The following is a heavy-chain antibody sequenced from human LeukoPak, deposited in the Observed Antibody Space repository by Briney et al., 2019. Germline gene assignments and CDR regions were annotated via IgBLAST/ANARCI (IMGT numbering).Heavy chain of an antibody. Sequence: PGRSLRLPCAASGFTFSSYGMHWVRQAPGKGLEWVAVISYDGSNKYYADSVKGRFTISTDNSKNTLYLQMNSLRAEDTAVYYCAKDLAAAGLDAFDIWGQGTMVTVSS. CDR3: AKDLAAAGLDAFDI. D-gene: IGHD6-13*01. CDR2: ISYDGSNK. V-gene: IGHV3-30*18. CDR1: GFTFSSYG. J-gene: IGHJ3*02.